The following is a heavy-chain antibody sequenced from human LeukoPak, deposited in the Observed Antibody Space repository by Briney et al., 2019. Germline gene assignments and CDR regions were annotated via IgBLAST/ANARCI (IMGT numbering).Heavy chain of an antibody. Sequence: SETLSLTCTVSGGSISSYYWSWIRQPPGKGLEWIGYIYYSGSTNYNPSLKSRVTISVDTYKNQSSLKLSSVTAADTAVYYWARVSGVLRYFDWLLYFDYWGQGALVTVSS. V-gene: IGHV4-59*01. D-gene: IGHD3-9*01. CDR2: IYYSGST. CDR3: ARVSGVLRYFDWLLYFDY. CDR1: GGSISSYY. J-gene: IGHJ4*02.